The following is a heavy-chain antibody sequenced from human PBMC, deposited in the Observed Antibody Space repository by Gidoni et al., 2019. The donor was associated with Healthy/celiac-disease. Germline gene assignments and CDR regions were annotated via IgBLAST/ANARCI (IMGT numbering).Heavy chain of an antibody. CDR2: IRGIVGST. CDR1: GFTFRRYS. V-gene: IGHV3-23*01. J-gene: IGHJ5*02. Sequence: EVQLLESGGGLVQPGGYLRLSCAASGFTFRRYSMGWVRQAPGKGLEWVSAIRGIVGSTYYADSVKGRFTISRDNSKNTRYLQMNSLRAEDTAVYYCAKRGSRPQLAPDEFDPWGQGTLVTVSS. D-gene: IGHD2-15*01. CDR3: AKRGSRPQLAPDEFDP.